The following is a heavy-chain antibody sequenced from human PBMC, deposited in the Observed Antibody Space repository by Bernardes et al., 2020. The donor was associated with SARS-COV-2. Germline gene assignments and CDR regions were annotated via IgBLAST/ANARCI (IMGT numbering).Heavy chain of an antibody. CDR3: VPTTTSRGGISDI. CDR2: IKANGSEE. CDR1: GFTYSAYC. J-gene: IGHJ3*02. Sequence: GGSLRLSCETSGFTYSAYCMSWARQAPGKGLEWVANIKANGSEEYYVDSVKGRFTISRDNAKNSLFLQMNSLRAEDTAVYYCVPTTTSRGGISDIWGQGTVVTVSS. V-gene: IGHV3-7*03. D-gene: IGHD5-12*01.